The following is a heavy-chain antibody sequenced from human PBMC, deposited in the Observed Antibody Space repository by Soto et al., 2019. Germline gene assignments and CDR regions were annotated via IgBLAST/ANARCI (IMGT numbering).Heavy chain of an antibody. CDR1: GGSISSSSYY. V-gene: IGHV4-39*01. CDR3: ARHANQSPTYYYYYMDV. J-gene: IGHJ6*03. Sequence: SETLSLTCTVSGGSISSSSYYWGWIRQPPGKGLEWIGSIYYSGSTYYNPSLKSRVTISVDTSKNQFSLKLGSVTAADTAVYYCARHANQSPTYYYYYMDVWGKGTTVTVSS. CDR2: IYYSGST.